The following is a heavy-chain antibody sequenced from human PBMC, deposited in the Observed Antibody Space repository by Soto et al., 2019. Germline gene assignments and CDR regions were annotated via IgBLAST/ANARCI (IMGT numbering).Heavy chain of an antibody. CDR1: GVSISSSSYY. V-gene: IGHV4-39*01. CDR2: IYYSGST. CDR3: ARHSHDPFDY. Sequence: SETLSLTCTVSGVSISSSSYYWGWIRQPPGKGLEWIGSIYYSGSTYYNPSLKSRVTISVDTSKNQFSLKLSSVTAADTAVYYCARHSHDPFDYWGQGTLVTVSS. J-gene: IGHJ4*02.